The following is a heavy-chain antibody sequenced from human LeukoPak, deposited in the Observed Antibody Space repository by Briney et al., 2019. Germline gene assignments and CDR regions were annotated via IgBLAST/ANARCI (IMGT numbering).Heavy chain of an antibody. CDR2: IYYSGST. V-gene: IGHV4-59*01. CDR3: ARSHDYGDYATIDY. J-gene: IGHJ4*02. CDR1: GGSISSYY. D-gene: IGHD4-17*01. Sequence: SETLSLTCTVSGGSISSYYWSWIRQPPGKGLELIGYIYYSGSTNYNPSLKSRVTISVDTSKNQFSLKLSSVTAADTAVYYCARSHDYGDYATIDYWGQGTLVTVSS.